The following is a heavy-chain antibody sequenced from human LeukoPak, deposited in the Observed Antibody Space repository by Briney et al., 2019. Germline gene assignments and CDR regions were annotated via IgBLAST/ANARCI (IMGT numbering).Heavy chain of an antibody. V-gene: IGHV4-38-2*02. Sequence: SETLSLTCVVSGYSISSGYCWGWTRQPPGKGLEWIGTICQGGYTFYNPSLKSRVTISVDTSKNKFSLIVTSVTAADTAVYFCARDGRGYCSGGSCYANNWFDPWGQGTLVTVSS. D-gene: IGHD2-15*01. J-gene: IGHJ5*02. CDR2: ICQGGYT. CDR3: ARDGRGYCSGGSCYANNWFDP. CDR1: GYSISSGYC.